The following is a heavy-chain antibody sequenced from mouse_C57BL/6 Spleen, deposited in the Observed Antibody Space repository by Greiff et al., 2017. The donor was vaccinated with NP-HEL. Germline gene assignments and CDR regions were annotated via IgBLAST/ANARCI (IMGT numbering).Heavy chain of an antibody. CDR1: GYTFTDYE. D-gene: IGHD1-1*01. CDR2: IDPETGGT. Sequence: QVHVKQSGAELVRPGASVTLSCKASGYTFTDYEMHWVKQTPVHGLEWIGAIDPETGGTAYNQKFKGKAILTADKSSSTAYMELRSLTSEDSAVYYWTRRRYYGSSYPSYAMDYWGQGTSVTGSS. V-gene: IGHV1-15*01. CDR3: TRRRYYGSSYPSYAMDY. J-gene: IGHJ4*01.